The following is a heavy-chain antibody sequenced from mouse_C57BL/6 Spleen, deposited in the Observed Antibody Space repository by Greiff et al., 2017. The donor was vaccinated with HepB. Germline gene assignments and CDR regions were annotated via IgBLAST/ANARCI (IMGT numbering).Heavy chain of an antibody. J-gene: IGHJ2*01. D-gene: IGHD1-1*01. CDR2: IYPGSGST. CDR1: GYTFTSYW. V-gene: IGHV1-55*01. Sequence: QVQLQQPGAELVKPGASVKMSCKASGYTFTSYWITWVKQRPGQGLEWIGDIYPGSGSTNYNEKFKSKATLNVDTSSIKAYMQLTNLTSKDSAIYYCARFIDSDYYGSSYGPYFDYWGQGTTLTVSS. CDR3: ARFIDSDYYGSSYGPYFDY.